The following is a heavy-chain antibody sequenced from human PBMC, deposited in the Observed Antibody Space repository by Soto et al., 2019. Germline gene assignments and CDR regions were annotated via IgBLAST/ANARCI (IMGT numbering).Heavy chain of an antibody. CDR3: ARYAVVVVVAAKDAFDI. Sequence: QVQLQESGPGLVKPSETLSLTCTVSGGSVSSGSYYWSWLRQPPGKGLEWIGYIYYRGSNNYNPSLKSRVTITVDTSKHQFSLKLSSVTAADTAVYYLARYAVVVVVAAKDAFDIWGQGTMVTFSS. J-gene: IGHJ3*02. CDR1: GGSVSSGSYY. V-gene: IGHV4-61*01. D-gene: IGHD2-15*01. CDR2: IYYRGSN.